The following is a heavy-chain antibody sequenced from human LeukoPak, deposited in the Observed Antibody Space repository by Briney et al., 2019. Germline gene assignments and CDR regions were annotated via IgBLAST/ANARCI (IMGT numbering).Heavy chain of an antibody. V-gene: IGHV4-61*01. J-gene: IGHJ4*02. D-gene: IGHD6-19*01. Sequence: SETLSLTCTVSGDSVSRVSHSWSWIRQSPGRGLEFFGHIYTTGSTNYNPSLKSRVTISVDTSKNQFSLKLSSVTAADTAVYFCARVGGSGWLDYWGPGTQVTVSS. CDR3: ARVGGSGWLDY. CDR2: IYTTGST. CDR1: GDSVSRVSHS.